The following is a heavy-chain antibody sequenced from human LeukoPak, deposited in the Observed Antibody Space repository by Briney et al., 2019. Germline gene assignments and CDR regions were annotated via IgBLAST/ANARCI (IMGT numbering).Heavy chain of an antibody. CDR1: GGSISSSN. CDR3: AKEAVYYDILTGHCDY. V-gene: IGHV3-23*01. J-gene: IGHJ4*02. Sequence: GTLSLTCAVSGGSISSSNWWSWVRQAPGKGLEWVSGISGSGGSTYYAGSVKGRFTISRDNFKITLYLQMNSLRAEDTAVYYCAKEAVYYDILTGHCDYWGQGTLVTVSS. CDR2: ISGSGGST. D-gene: IGHD3-9*01.